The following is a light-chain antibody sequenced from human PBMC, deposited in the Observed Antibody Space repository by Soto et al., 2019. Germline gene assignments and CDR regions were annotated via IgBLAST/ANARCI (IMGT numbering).Light chain of an antibody. CDR2: GNT. CDR3: QSYDSTLYVI. V-gene: IGLV1-40*01. J-gene: IGLJ2*01. CDR1: SSNIGASFD. Sequence: QSVLTQPPSVSGAPGQRVTISCTGGSSNIGASFDVHWYRQLPGAAPELLIYGNTNRPSGVPDRFSGSNSGTSASLAITGLQAEDEADYYCQSYDSTLYVIFGGGTKLTVL.